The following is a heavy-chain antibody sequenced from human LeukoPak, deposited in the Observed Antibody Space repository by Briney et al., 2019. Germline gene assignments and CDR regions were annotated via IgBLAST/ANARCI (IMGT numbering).Heavy chain of an antibody. CDR2: IYTSGST. Sequence: TAGGSLRLSCAASGFTFDDYGMSWVRQAPGKGLEWLGRIYTSGSTNYNSSLKSRVTMSVDTSKNQFSLKLRSVTAADTAVYYCARVRYDYLWGSYPYFDYWGQGTLVTVSS. V-gene: IGHV4-59*10. CDR1: GFTFDDYG. D-gene: IGHD3-16*02. CDR3: ARVRYDYLWGSYPYFDY. J-gene: IGHJ4*02.